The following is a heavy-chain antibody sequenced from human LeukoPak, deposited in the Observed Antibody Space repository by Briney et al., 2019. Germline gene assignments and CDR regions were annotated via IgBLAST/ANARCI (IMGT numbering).Heavy chain of an antibody. J-gene: IGHJ4*02. D-gene: IGHD6-13*01. CDR1: GGTFSSYA. Sequence: SVKVSCKASGGTFSSYAISWVRQAPGQGLEWMGRIIPILGIANYAQKFQGRVTITTDKSTSTAYMELSSLRSEDTAVYYCARGIAAAAHSIYYFDYWGQGTLVTVSS. CDR2: IIPILGIA. CDR3: ARGIAAAAHSIYYFDY. V-gene: IGHV1-69*04.